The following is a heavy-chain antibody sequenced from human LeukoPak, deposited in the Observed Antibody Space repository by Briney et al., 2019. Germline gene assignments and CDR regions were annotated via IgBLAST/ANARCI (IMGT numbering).Heavy chain of an antibody. CDR3: ARLPESSCNKWPCYYYGMDV. D-gene: IGHD2-2*02. CDR1: GGSFSGYY. V-gene: IGHV4-34*01. J-gene: IGHJ6*02. Sequence: SETLSLTCAVYGGSFSGYYWSWIRQPPGKGREWIGEMNHGGTTNYNPALKSRVTISVDTSKNQFSLKLSSVTAADTAVYYCARLPESSCNKWPCYYYGMDVWGQGTTVTVSS. CDR2: MNHGGTT.